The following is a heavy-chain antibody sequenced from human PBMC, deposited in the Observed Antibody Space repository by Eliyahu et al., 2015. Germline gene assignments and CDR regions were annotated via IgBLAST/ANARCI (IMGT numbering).Heavy chain of an antibody. CDR2: INHSGST. CDR1: GGSFSGYY. D-gene: IGHD3-22*01. J-gene: IGHJ4*02. V-gene: IGHV4-34*01. Sequence: QVQLQQWGAGLLKPSETLSLTCAVYGGSFSGYYWXWIRQPPGKGLEWIGEINHSGSTNYNPSLKSRVTISVDTSKNQFSLKLSSVTAADTAVYYCARGARHAHPDSSGYSGLDYWGQGTLVTVSS. CDR3: ARGARHAHPDSSGYSGLDY.